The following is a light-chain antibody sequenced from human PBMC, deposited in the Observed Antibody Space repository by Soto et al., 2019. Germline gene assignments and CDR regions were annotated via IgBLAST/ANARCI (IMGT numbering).Light chain of an antibody. CDR2: KAS. Sequence: DIHITQSPSTLSASVVDIVTITCRASQSISSWLAWYQQKPGKAPKLLIYKASSLESGVPSRFSGSGSGTEFTLTISRLKNEDCATYDRLQQNSYTHTFGGGTKVDIK. V-gene: IGKV1-5*03. CDR1: QSISSW. J-gene: IGKJ4*01. CDR3: LQQNSYTHT.